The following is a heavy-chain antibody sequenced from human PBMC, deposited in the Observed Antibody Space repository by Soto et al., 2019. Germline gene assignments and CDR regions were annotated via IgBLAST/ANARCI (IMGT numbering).Heavy chain of an antibody. J-gene: IGHJ5*02. V-gene: IGHV4-59*01. Sequence: SETLSLTCTVSGGSISSYYWSWIRQPPGKGLEWIGYIYYSGSTNYNPSLKSRVTISVDTSKNQFSLKLSSVTAADTAVYYCARATINLGIDNWFDPWGQGTLVTVSS. CDR2: IYYSGST. CDR1: GGSISSYY. CDR3: ARATINLGIDNWFDP. D-gene: IGHD5-12*01.